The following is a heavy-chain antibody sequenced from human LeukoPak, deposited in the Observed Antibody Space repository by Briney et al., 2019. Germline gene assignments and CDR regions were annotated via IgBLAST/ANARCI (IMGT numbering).Heavy chain of an antibody. CDR2: IRYDGSNK. Sequence: PGGSLRLSXAASGFTFGSYGMHWIRRAPGKGLEWVAFIRYDGSNKYYADSVKGRFTISRDNSKNTLYLQMNSLRAEDTAVYYCAKDPTTVVITYFDYWGQGTLVTVSS. D-gene: IGHD4-23*01. CDR1: GFTFGSYG. V-gene: IGHV3-30*02. CDR3: AKDPTTVVITYFDY. J-gene: IGHJ4*02.